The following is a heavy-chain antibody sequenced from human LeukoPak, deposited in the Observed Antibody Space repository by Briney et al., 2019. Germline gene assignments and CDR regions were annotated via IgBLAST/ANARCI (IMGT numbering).Heavy chain of an antibody. CDR3: ARGNSYGPDY. CDR1: GGSFSGYY. CDR2: INHSGST. Sequence: SETLSLTCAVYGGSFSGYYWSWIRQPPGKGLEWIGEINHSGSTNYNPSLKSRVTISVDTSKNQFSLKLSSVTAADTAVYHCARGNSYGPDYWGQGTLVTVSS. J-gene: IGHJ4*02. D-gene: IGHD5-18*01. V-gene: IGHV4-34*01.